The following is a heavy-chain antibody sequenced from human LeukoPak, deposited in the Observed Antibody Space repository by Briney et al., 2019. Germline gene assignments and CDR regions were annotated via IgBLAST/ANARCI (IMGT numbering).Heavy chain of an antibody. CDR3: AGGLGTLSD. D-gene: IGHD1-1*01. J-gene: IGHJ4*02. V-gene: IGHV4-59*01. Sequence: SETLSLTCTVSGGSISSYYWSWIRQPPGKGLEWIGYIYYSGSTNYNPSLKSRVTISVDTSKNQFSLKLSSVTAADTAVYYCAGGLGTLSDWGQGTLVTVSS. CDR1: GGSISSYY. CDR2: IYYSGST.